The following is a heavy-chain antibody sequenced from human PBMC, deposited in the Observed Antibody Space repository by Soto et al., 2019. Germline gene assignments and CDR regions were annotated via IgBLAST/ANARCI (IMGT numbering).Heavy chain of an antibody. CDR1: GFSFGSYA. V-gene: IGHV3-30*18. CDR3: AKTEWDTLMAAYYFDY. Sequence: QVLLVESGGGVVQPGRSLRLSCAASGFSFGSYAMHWVRQAPGKGLEWVAVISYDGSQTNYGDSVKGRFSISRDSSKNXLYLQMNSLRTEDTAVYYCAKTEWDTLMAAYYFDYWGQGTLVTVSP. D-gene: IGHD5-18*01. CDR2: ISYDGSQT. J-gene: IGHJ4*02.